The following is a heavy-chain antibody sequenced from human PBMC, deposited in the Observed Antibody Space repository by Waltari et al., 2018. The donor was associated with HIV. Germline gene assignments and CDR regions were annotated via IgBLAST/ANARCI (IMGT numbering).Heavy chain of an antibody. J-gene: IGHJ4*02. Sequence: DVRLEESGGNLVQPGGSLRLSCAASGFNFRSYWMQWIRHSPGKGLVWVLHINIDGNETNYLDSVKGRFTIARDNTKNTVYLQMNGLRVDDTAIYYCTRDLSTYGHEFDYWGQGTRVTVAS. V-gene: IGHV3-74*01. CDR3: TRDLSTYGHEFDY. D-gene: IGHD2-2*01. CDR2: INIDGNET. CDR1: GFNFRSYW.